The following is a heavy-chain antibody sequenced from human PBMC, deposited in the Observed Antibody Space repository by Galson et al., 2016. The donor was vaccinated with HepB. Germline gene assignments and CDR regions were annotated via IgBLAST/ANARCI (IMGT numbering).Heavy chain of an antibody. Sequence: SETLSLTCTVSGGSISSSSYYWGWIRQPPGKGLEWIGSIYYSGSTYYNASLKSRVTISVDTSKNKFSLKLRSVTAADTAVYYCARQRVTTVVIFDYWGQGSLVTGSS. V-gene: IGHV4-39*01. CDR1: GGSISSSSYY. J-gene: IGHJ4*02. D-gene: IGHD4-23*01. CDR2: IYYSGST. CDR3: ARQRVTTVVIFDY.